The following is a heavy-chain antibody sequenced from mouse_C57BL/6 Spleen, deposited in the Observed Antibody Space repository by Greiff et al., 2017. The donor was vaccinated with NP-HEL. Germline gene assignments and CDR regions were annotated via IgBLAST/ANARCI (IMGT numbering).Heavy chain of an antibody. Sequence: EVQVVESGGGLVKPGGSLKLSCAASGFTFSSYAMSWVRRTPEKRLEWVATITDGGSYTYYPDNVKGRFTISRDNAKNNLYLQMSHLKSEDTAMYYCARDGKPFYGMDYWGQGTSVTVSS. D-gene: IGHD2-1*01. J-gene: IGHJ4*01. V-gene: IGHV5-4*01. CDR3: ARDGKPFYGMDY. CDR1: GFTFSSYA. CDR2: ITDGGSYT.